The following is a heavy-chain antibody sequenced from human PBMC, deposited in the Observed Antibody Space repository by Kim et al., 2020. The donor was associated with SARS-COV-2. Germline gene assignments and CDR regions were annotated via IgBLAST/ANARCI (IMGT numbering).Heavy chain of an antibody. V-gene: IGHV1-69*13. J-gene: IGHJ5*02. CDR2: IIPIFGTS. CDR1: GGTLRNYA. Sequence: SVKVSCKASGGTLRNYAINWVRQAPGQGLEWMGGIIPIFGTSNYAQRFQGRVTITADESTSTAYMDLSSLRSDDTAVYYCASVYHDLWSGYKRGSWFHPWGQGTLVTVSS. CDR3: ASVYHDLWSGYKRGSWFHP. D-gene: IGHD3-3*01.